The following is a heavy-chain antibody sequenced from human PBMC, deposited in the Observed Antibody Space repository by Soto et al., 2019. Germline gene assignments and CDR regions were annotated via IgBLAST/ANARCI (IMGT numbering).Heavy chain of an antibody. CDR2: ISNYNGDT. V-gene: IGHV1-18*01. D-gene: IGHD3-10*02. CDR3: TRGGQLFAGNYFDY. CDR1: GYTFTSYG. Sequence: QVQLVQSGAEVKKPGASVKVSCKASGYTFTSYGISWVQQAPGQGLEWMGWISNYNGDTNYAQKLQGRVTMTTDTSTSTAYLELRSLKSDDAAVYYCTRGGQLFAGNYFDYWGQGTLVTVSS. J-gene: IGHJ4*02.